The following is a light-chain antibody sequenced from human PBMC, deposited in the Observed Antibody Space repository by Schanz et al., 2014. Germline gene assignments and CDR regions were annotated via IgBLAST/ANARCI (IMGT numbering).Light chain of an antibody. CDR3: QQYNIWPLT. V-gene: IGKV3-15*01. CDR2: GAS. Sequence: EIVMTQSPATLSVSPGERATLSCRASQSVSSNLAWYQQKPGQAPRLLIYGASTRATGIPARFSGSGSGSGFTLTISSLQSEDFAVYHCQQYNIWPLTFGGGTKVEIK. CDR1: QSVSSN. J-gene: IGKJ4*01.